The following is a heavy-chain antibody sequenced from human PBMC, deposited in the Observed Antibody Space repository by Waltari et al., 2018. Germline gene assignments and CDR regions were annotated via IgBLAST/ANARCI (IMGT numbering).Heavy chain of an antibody. J-gene: IGHJ6*02. D-gene: IGHD2-8*01. CDR2: IYPCASES. CDR3: ARSVYADYSYYGMDV. CDR1: GYSFTSYW. Sequence: EVQLVQSGAEVKKPGESLKISCKGSGYSFTSYWIGWVRHLPGKGLEWMGTIYPCASESCYSPSFQGQVTISADNSISTAYLQWSSLKASDTAMYYCARSVYADYSYYGMDVWGQGTTVTVSS. V-gene: IGHV5-51*01.